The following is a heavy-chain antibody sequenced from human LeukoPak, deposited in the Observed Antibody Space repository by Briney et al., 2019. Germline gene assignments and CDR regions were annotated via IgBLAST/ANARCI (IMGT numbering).Heavy chain of an antibody. CDR1: GFTFSSYS. V-gene: IGHV3-21*01. J-gene: IGHJ5*02. CDR2: IGSSSSYI. Sequence: GGSLRLSCAASGFTFSSYSMNWVRQAPGKGLEWVSSIGSSSSYIYYADSVKGRFTISRDNAKNSLYLQMNSLRAEDTAVYYCARDNWFDPWGQGTLVTVSS. CDR3: ARDNWFDP.